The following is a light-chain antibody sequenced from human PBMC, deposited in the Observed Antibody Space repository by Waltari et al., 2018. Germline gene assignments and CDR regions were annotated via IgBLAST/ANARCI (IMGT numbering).Light chain of an antibody. CDR2: DVS. Sequence: QSALTQPPSASGSLGQSVTISCTGTSSDVGDYDYVSWFQQHPGKAPKLMIYDVSKRPSGVHDRLSGSKSGNTASLTVSGLQAEDEADYYCSSYAGSNNLVFGSGTKVTVL. V-gene: IGLV2-8*01. CDR3: SSYAGSNNLV. J-gene: IGLJ1*01. CDR1: SSDVGDYDY.